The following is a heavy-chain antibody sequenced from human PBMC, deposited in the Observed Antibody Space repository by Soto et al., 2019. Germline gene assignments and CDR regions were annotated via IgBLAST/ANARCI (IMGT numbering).Heavy chain of an antibody. Sequence: QEQLVQSGAEVKKPGSSVKVSCKVSGGTFNTFAISWVRQAPGKGLEWMGGIIPIFNTAKYAQKFQGRVTITADKSTSTVHMELSSLRSEDTAVYYCARQTVSSGWHYGNWFDPWGQGTLVTVSS. CDR3: ARQTVSSGWHYGNWFDP. J-gene: IGHJ5*02. V-gene: IGHV1-69*06. CDR1: GGTFNTFA. D-gene: IGHD6-19*01. CDR2: IIPIFNTA.